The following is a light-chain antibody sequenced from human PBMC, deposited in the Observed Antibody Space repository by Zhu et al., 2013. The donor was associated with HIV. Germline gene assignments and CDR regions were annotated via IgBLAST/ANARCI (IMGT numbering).Light chain of an antibody. Sequence: QSVLTQPPPASGTPGQRVTISCSGSSSNMRTNFIYWYQHLPGTAPRLLIYRNGQRPPGVPDRFSGSKSGTSASLAISGLRSEDEADYYCCSYAGSYTWVFGTGTKVTV. J-gene: IGLJ1*01. V-gene: IGLV1-47*01. CDR2: RNG. CDR3: CSYAGSYTWV. CDR1: SSNMRTNF.